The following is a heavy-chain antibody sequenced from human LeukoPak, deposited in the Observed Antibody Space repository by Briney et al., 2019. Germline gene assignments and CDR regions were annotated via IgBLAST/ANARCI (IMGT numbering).Heavy chain of an antibody. CDR2: IIPILGIA. CDR3: ARAKKQGTTVTTGWFDP. V-gene: IGHV1-69*02. D-gene: IGHD4-11*01. Sequence: SVKVSCKASGGTFSSYTISWVRQAPGQGLEWMGRIIPILGIANYAQKFQGRVTITADKSTSTAYMELSSLRSEDTAVYYCARAKKQGTTVTTGWFDPWGQGTLATVSS. J-gene: IGHJ5*02. CDR1: GGTFSSYT.